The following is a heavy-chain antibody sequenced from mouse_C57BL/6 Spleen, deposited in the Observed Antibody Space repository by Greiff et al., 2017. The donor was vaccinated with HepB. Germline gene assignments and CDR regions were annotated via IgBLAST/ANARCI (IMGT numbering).Heavy chain of an antibody. CDR2: ISSGGSYT. Sequence: EVHLVESGGDLVKPGGSLKLSCAASGFTFSSYGMSWVRQTPDKRLEWVATISSGGSYTYYPDSVKGRFTISRDNAKNTLYLQMSSLKSEDTAMYYCARHELTGSPYWYFDVWGTGTTVTVSS. V-gene: IGHV5-6*01. CDR3: ARHELTGSPYWYFDV. CDR1: GFTFSSYG. J-gene: IGHJ1*03. D-gene: IGHD4-1*01.